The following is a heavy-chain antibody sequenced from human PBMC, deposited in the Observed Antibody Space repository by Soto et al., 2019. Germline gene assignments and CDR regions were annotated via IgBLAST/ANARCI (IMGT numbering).Heavy chain of an antibody. CDR2: VSYDAANK. Sequence: QVQLVESGGDVVQPGSSLRLACAASGFTFSNYGMHWVRQAPGKGLEWVAYVSYDAANKYYADSVRGRFTISRDNSENTLHLQMGSLSGADSALYFCASGTSFDHWGQGTPVSVSS. J-gene: IGHJ4*02. V-gene: IGHV3-30*03. CDR1: GFTFSNYG. CDR3: ASGTSFDH.